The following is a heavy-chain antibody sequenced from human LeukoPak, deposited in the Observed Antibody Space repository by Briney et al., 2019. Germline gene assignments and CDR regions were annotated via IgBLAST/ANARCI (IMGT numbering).Heavy chain of an antibody. Sequence: ASVKVSCKASGYTFTSYGISWVRQAPGQGLEWMGWISAYNGNTNYAQKLQGRVTMTTDTSTSTAYLELRSLRSDDTAVYYCARDQTLYYDFWSGLFDYWGQGTLVTVSS. CDR3: ARDQTLYYDFWSGLFDY. CDR1: GYTFTSYG. J-gene: IGHJ4*02. V-gene: IGHV1-18*01. D-gene: IGHD3-3*01. CDR2: ISAYNGNT.